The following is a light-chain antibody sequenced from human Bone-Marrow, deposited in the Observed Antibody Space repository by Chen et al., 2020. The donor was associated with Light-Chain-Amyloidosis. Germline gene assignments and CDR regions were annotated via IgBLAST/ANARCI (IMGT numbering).Light chain of an antibody. CDR1: NIGSTS. Sequence: SYVPTQPSSVSVAPGQTATTACGGNNIGSTSVHWYQQPPGQAPLLVVYDDSARPPGIPERLSGSNSGNTATLTISRVEAGDEADYYCQVWDRSSDRPVFGGGTKLTVL. J-gene: IGLJ3*02. CDR3: QVWDRSSDRPV. CDR2: DDS. V-gene: IGLV3-21*02.